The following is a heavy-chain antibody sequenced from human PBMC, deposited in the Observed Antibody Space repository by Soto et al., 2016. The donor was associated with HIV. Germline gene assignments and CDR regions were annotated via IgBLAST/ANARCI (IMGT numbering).Heavy chain of an antibody. V-gene: IGHV3-30*04. D-gene: IGHD2-8*02. CDR1: GFTFSSYA. J-gene: IGHJ4*02. CDR3: ARAQTGGPRAGYFDY. CDR2: ISYDGSNK. Sequence: VQLVESGGGVVQPGRSLRLSCAASGFTFSSYAMHWVRQAPGKGLEWVAVISYDGSNKYYADSVKGRFTISRDNSKNTLYLQMNSLRAEDTAVYYCARAQTGGPRAGYFDYWGQGTLVTVSS.